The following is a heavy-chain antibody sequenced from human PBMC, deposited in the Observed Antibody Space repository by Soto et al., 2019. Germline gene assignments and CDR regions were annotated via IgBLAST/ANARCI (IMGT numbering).Heavy chain of an antibody. D-gene: IGHD3-22*01. Sequence: GGSLRLSCAASGFTFSSYGMNWVRQAPGKGLEWVAVIWYDGSNKYYADSVKGRFTISRDNSKNTLYLQMNSLRAEDTAVYYCSRDYYDSSGYYPLDYWGQGTLVTVSS. V-gene: IGHV3-33*01. CDR2: IWYDGSNK. J-gene: IGHJ4*02. CDR1: GFTFSSYG. CDR3: SRDYYDSSGYYPLDY.